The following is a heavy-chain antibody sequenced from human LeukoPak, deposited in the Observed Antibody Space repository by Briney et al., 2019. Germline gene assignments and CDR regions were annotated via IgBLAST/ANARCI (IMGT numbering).Heavy chain of an antibody. CDR1: GFTFTTYN. D-gene: IGHD1-26*01. Sequence: GGSLRLSCAASGFTFTTYNFNWVRQAPGKGLEWVSYISRNGDAIYYADSVKGRFTISRDNAKNSVYLQMNSLRVEDTAVYYCARDKGGSYYADAFDIWGQGTMVTVSS. CDR3: ARDKGGSYYADAFDI. CDR2: ISRNGDAI. V-gene: IGHV3-48*01. J-gene: IGHJ3*02.